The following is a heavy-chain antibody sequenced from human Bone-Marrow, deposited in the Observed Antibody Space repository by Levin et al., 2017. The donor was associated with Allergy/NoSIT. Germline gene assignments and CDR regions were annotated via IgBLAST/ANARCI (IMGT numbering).Heavy chain of an antibody. D-gene: IGHD1-26*01. Sequence: GGSLRLSCAASGFTLSSYAMHWVRQAPGKGLEWVAVISYDVSNKYYADSVKGRFTISRDNSKNTLYLQMNSLRAEDTAVYYCARPSGSYHLDYFDYWGQGNLVTVSS. CDR1: GFTLSSYA. J-gene: IGHJ4*02. V-gene: IGHV3-30-3*01. CDR3: ARPSGSYHLDYFDY. CDR2: ISYDVSNK.